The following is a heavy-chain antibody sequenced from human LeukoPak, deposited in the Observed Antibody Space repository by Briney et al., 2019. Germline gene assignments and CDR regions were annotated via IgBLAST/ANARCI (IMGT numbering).Heavy chain of an antibody. D-gene: IGHD3-16*01. V-gene: IGHV3-23*01. Sequence: GGSLRLSRAVSGITLSNYGMSWVRQAPGKGLEWVAGISGSGGGTNYADSVKGRFTISRDNPRNKLYLQMNSLRAEDTAVYFCAKRGIVIRVILVGFHKEAYYFDSWGQGALVNVSS. CDR3: AKRGIVIRVILVGFHKEAYYFDS. CDR1: GITLSNYG. CDR2: ISGSGGGT. J-gene: IGHJ4*02.